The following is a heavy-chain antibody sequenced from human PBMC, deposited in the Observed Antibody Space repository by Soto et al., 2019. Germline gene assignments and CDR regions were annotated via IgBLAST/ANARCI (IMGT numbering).Heavy chain of an antibody. Sequence: GASVKVSCKASGYTFASYGSSWVRQAPGQGLEWMGWISVYNGNTNFAQKFQGRVTMTTDTSTSTAYMELRSLGSDDTAVYYCARDEFRWGHDYTGFRMDVWGQGTTLTVSS. CDR2: ISVYNGNT. D-gene: IGHD4-4*01. J-gene: IGHJ6*02. CDR1: GYTFASYG. V-gene: IGHV1-18*01. CDR3: ARDEFRWGHDYTGFRMDV.